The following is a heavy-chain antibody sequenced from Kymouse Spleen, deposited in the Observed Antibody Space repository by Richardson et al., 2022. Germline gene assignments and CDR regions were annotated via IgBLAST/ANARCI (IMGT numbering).Heavy chain of an antibody. V-gene: IGHV3-9*01. Sequence: EVQLVESGGGLVQPGRSLRLSCAASGFTFDDYAMHWVRQAPGKGLEWVSGISWNSGSIGYADSVKGRFTISRDNAKNSLYLQMNSLRAEDTALYYCAKDIGYSSGWYGYYYYGMDVWGQGTTVTVSS. J-gene: IGHJ6*02. CDR2: ISWNSGSI. CDR1: GFTFDDYA. CDR3: AKDIGYSSGWYGYYYYGMDV. D-gene: IGHD6-19*01.